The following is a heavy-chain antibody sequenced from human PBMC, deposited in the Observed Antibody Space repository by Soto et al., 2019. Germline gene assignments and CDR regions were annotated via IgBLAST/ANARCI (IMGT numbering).Heavy chain of an antibody. CDR2: ISESGGDA. CDR3: AGQDCGSTRCHSPR. D-gene: IGHD2-2*01. V-gene: IGHV3-23*01. J-gene: IGHJ1*01. CDR1: GFTFSSYA. Sequence: GGSLRLSCAASGFTFSSYAMTWVRQAPGKGLEWVSVISESGGDARYADSVKGRFTISQDNSKNTLYLQMNNLRAEDTAVYYCAGQDCGSTRCHSPRWGQGTLVTVSS.